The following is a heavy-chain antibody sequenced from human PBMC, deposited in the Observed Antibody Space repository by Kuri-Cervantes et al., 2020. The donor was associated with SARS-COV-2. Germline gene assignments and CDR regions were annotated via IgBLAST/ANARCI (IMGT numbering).Heavy chain of an antibody. CDR3: AHSKFPRWFDP. Sequence: LRLSCAVSGYSISSGYYWGWIRQPPGKGLEWLALIYWDDDKRYGPSLKSRLTITKDTSKNQVVLTMTNMDPVDTATCYCAHSKFPRWFDPWGQGTLVTVSS. V-gene: IGHV2-5*05. J-gene: IGHJ5*02. CDR1: GYSISSGYY. CDR2: IYWDDDK.